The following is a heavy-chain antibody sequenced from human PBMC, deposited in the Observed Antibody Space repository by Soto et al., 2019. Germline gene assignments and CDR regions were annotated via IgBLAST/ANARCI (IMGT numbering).Heavy chain of an antibody. Sequence: GGSVRLSCAASGFTFSSYSMNWVRQAPGKGPEWVSYISSSSSTIYYADSVKGRFTISRDNSKNSLYLQMNSLRDEDTAVYYCARDPGSSYGPPDYWGQGTLVTVSS. CDR2: ISSSSSTI. CDR3: ARDPGSSYGPPDY. D-gene: IGHD5-18*01. J-gene: IGHJ4*02. CDR1: GFTFSSYS. V-gene: IGHV3-48*02.